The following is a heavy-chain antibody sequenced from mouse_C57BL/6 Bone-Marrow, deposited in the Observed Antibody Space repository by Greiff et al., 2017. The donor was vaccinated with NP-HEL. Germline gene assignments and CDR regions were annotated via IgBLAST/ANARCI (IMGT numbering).Heavy chain of an antibody. CDR1: EYEFPSHD. V-gene: IGHV5-2*01. CDR2: INSDGGST. D-gene: IGHD2-2*01. Sequence: EVKVVEPGGGLVQPGESLKLSCESNEYEFPSHDMSWVRKTPEKRLELVAAINSDGGSTYYPDTMERRFIISSDNTKKTLYLQMSSLRSEDTALYYCARHEYGYDGYAMDYWGQGTSVTVSS. CDR3: ARHEYGYDGYAMDY. J-gene: IGHJ4*01.